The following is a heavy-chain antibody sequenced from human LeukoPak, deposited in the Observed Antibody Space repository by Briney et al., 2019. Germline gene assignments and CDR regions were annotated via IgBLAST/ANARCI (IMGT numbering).Heavy chain of an antibody. Sequence: PGRSLRLSCAASGFTFSSYAMHWVRQAPGKGLEWVAVISYDGSNKYYADSVKGRFTISRDNSKNSLYLQMNSLRAEDTAVYYCAISSSGSENIWGQGTMVTVSS. CDR3: AISSSGSENI. V-gene: IGHV3-30-3*01. CDR1: GFTFSSYA. D-gene: IGHD3-10*01. J-gene: IGHJ3*02. CDR2: ISYDGSNK.